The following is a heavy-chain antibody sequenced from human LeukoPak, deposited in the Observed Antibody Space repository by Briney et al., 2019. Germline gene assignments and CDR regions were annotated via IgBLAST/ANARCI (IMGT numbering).Heavy chain of an antibody. Sequence: GGSLRLSCAASGFTFSSYSMNWVRQAPGKGLEWVSYISSSSSTIYYADSVKGRFTISRDNAKNSLYLQMNSLRAEDTAVYYCARVTPGYAFAFDIWGQGTMVTVSS. V-gene: IGHV3-48*04. J-gene: IGHJ3*02. D-gene: IGHD5-12*01. CDR1: GFTFSSYS. CDR2: ISSSSSTI. CDR3: ARVTPGYAFAFDI.